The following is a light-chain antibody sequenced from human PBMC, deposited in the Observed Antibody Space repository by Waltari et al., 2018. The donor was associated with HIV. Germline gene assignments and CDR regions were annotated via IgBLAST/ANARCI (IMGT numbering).Light chain of an antibody. Sequence: QSALTQPASVSGSFGQSITISCTGTSSDVGGYNLVSWYQHHPGKAPKLIIYEVYKRPSGFSNRFSGSNSGNSASLTISVLQAEDEADYYCCSYAGSKIPFGGGTKVTVL. CDR1: SSDVGGYNL. J-gene: IGLJ2*01. CDR3: CSYAGSKIP. CDR2: EVY. V-gene: IGLV2-23*02.